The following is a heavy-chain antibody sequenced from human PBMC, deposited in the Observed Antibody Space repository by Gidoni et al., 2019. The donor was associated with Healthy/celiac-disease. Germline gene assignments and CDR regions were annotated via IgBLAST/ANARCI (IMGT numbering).Heavy chain of an antibody. Sequence: QAQLPESGRGMVKPSPPVSPTCNGSGGSISSGSHDWSWIRPPAGRGLEWVGRIYTSGSTNYNPSLKSRVSISVDTSKNHFSLKLSSVTAADAAVYYCGAGTTGYYYYYMDVWGKGTTVTVSS. V-gene: IGHV4-61*02. CDR1: GGSISSGSHD. J-gene: IGHJ6*03. CDR2: IYTSGST. D-gene: IGHD1-1*01. CDR3: GAGTTGYYYYYMDV.